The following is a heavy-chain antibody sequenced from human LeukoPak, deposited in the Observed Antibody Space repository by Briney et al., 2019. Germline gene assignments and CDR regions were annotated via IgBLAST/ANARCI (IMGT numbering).Heavy chain of an antibody. D-gene: IGHD6-19*01. CDR2: TNRDDSDT. CDR1: GFTFSGYW. Sequence: GGSLRLSCAASGFTFSGYWMHWVRQAPGKGLVWVSRTNRDDSDTSYADSVKGRFTISRDKAKSTLYLQMNSLRVEDTAVYYCAKDRYSSGWYSDFDYWGQGTLVTVS. V-gene: IGHV3-74*01. CDR3: AKDRYSSGWYSDFDY. J-gene: IGHJ4*02.